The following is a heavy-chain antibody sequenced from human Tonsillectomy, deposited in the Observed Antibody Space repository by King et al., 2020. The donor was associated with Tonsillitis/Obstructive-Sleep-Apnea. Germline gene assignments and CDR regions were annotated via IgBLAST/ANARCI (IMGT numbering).Heavy chain of an antibody. J-gene: IGHJ4*02. CDR1: GGSISSSSYY. D-gene: IGHD6-19*01. V-gene: IGHV4-39*01. CDR2: IYYSGST. CDR3: ASRVVAGIFDY. Sequence: QLQESGPGLVKPSETLSLTCTVSGGSISSSSYYWGWIRQPPGKGLEWIGSIYYSGSTYYNPSLKSRVTISVDTSKNQFSLKLSSVTAADTAVYYCASRVVAGIFDYWGQGTLVTVSS.